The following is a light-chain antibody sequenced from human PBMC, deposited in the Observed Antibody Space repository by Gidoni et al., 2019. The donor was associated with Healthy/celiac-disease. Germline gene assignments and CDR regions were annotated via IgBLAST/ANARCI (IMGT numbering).Light chain of an antibody. Sequence: VLTPSPATLSLSPGERATLSCRASQRVSSYLAWYQQKPGQAPRLLIYDASNRATGIPARFSGSGSGTDFTLTISSLEPEDFAVYYCQQRSNWPLTFGAGTKVDIK. J-gene: IGKJ4*01. V-gene: IGKV3-11*01. CDR1: QRVSSY. CDR3: QQRSNWPLT. CDR2: DAS.